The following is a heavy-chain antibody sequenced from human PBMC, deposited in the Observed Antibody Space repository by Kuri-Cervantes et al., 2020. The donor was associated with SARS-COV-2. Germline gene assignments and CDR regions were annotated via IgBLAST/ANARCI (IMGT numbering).Heavy chain of an antibody. V-gene: IGHV4-39*01. CDR1: GGSISSSSYY. D-gene: IGHD6-13*01. CDR2: IYYSGST. Sequence: AETLSLTCTVSGGSISSSSYYWGWIRQPPGKGLVWIGSIYYSGSTYYNPSLKSRVTISVDTSKNQFSLKLSSVTAADTAVYYCARLLIAAAGSDFDYWGQGTLVTVSS. CDR3: ARLLIAAAGSDFDY. J-gene: IGHJ4*02.